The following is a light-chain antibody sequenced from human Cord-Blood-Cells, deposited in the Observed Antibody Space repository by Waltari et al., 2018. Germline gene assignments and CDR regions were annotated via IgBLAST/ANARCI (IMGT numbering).Light chain of an antibody. CDR2: AAS. CDR3: QQSYSTPRT. V-gene: IGKV1-39*01. J-gene: IGKJ1*01. Sequence: DIQMTQSPSSLSASVGDRVTITCRTSLRISSYLNWYQQKPGKPPKLLIYAASSFQSGVPSRFSGSGSGTDFTLTISSLQPEDFATYYCQQSYSTPRTFGQGTKVEIK. CDR1: LRISSY.